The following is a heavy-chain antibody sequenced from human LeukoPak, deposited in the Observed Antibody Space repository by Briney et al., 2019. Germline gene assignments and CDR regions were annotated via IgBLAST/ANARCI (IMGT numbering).Heavy chain of an antibody. CDR1: GFTFSSNA. CDR2: ISFDGSNK. V-gene: IGHV3-30-3*01. J-gene: IGHJ3*02. Sequence: GGSLRLSCAASGFTFSSNAMHWVRQAPGKGLEWVAIISFDGSNKYYADSVKGRFTISRDNSKSTLYLKMTSLRAEDTAMYYCARDPKGGYSYGWGAFDIWGHGTMFTVSS. CDR3: ARDPKGGYSYGWGAFDI. D-gene: IGHD5-12*01.